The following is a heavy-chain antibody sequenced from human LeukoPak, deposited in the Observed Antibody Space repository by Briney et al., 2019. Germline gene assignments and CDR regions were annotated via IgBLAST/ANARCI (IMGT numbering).Heavy chain of an antibody. CDR3: ARGYDFWSGYFGAFDI. CDR1: GGSFSGYY. D-gene: IGHD3-3*01. Sequence: SETLSLTCAVYGGSFSGYYWSWIRQPPGKGLEWIGYIYYSGSTNYNPSLKSRVTISVDTSKNQFSLKLSSVTAADTAVYYCARGYDFWSGYFGAFDIWGQGTMVTVSS. V-gene: IGHV4-59*01. J-gene: IGHJ3*02. CDR2: IYYSGST.